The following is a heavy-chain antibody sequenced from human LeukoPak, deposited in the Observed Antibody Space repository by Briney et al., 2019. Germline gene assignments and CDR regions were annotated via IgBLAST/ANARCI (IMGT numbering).Heavy chain of an antibody. J-gene: IGHJ4*02. V-gene: IGHV4-38-2*02. CDR2: IYHSGST. CDR3: ARDSGKRYSGYDSLGLFDY. D-gene: IGHD5-12*01. Sequence: PSETLSLTCTVSGYSISSGYYWGWIRQSPGKGLEWLGRIYHSGSTYYNPSLKSRVTISVDTSKNQFSLKLSSVTAADTAVYYCARDSGKRYSGYDSLGLFDYWGQGTLVTVSS. CDR1: GYSISSGYY.